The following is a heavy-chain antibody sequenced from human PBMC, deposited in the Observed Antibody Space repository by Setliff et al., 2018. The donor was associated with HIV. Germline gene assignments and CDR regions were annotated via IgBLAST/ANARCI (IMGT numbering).Heavy chain of an antibody. CDR3: ARYRPRSYDDILTGFGRFDY. J-gene: IGHJ4*02. Sequence: ASVKVSCKASGYTFTEYHMRWVRQAPGQGLEWMGSINPNTGGTNYAQKFQGRVTVTRDSPTRTAYMELKRLKSDDTAVYYCARYRPRSYDDILTGFGRFDYWGQGSVVTVSS. CDR2: INPNTGGT. CDR1: GYTFTEYH. V-gene: IGHV1-2*02. D-gene: IGHD3-9*01.